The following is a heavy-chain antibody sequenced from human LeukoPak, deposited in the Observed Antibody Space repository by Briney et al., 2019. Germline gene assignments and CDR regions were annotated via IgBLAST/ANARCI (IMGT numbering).Heavy chain of an antibody. V-gene: IGHV3-48*01. Sequence: GGSLRLSCAASGFTFSSYAMSWVRQAPGKGLEWVSYISSSSSTIYYAVSVKGRFTISRDNAKNSLYLQMNSLRAEDTAVYYCARDLTYYDILTGSFDPWGQGTLVTVSS. CDR3: ARDLTYYDILTGSFDP. CDR1: GFTFSSYA. J-gene: IGHJ5*02. CDR2: ISSSSSTI. D-gene: IGHD3-9*01.